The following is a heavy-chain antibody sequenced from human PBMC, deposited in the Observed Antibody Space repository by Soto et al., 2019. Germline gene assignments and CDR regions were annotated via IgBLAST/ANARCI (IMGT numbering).Heavy chain of an antibody. CDR1: GFTFSSYA. D-gene: IGHD2-15*01. CDR3: GRRATGATPGSLDI. CDR2: IGPGGGDT. V-gene: IGHV3-23*01. Sequence: GGSLRLSCEASGFTFSSYAMSWVRQAPGKGLEWVSAIGPGGGDTKYADSVKGRFPISRDNSKNRLYLQMSSLRAEDTAVYSCGRRATGATPGSLDIWGQGTMVTVSS. J-gene: IGHJ3*02.